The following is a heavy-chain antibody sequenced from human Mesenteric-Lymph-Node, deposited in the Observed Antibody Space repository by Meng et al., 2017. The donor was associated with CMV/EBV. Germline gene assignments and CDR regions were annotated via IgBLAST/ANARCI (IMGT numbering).Heavy chain of an antibody. Sequence: GESLKISCAASGYTFSDYAMNWVRQAPGKGLEWVSSISSSSSYIFYADSVKGRFTVSRDNAKNSLYLQMNSLRAEDTAVYYCARDPYYYDSSGYQRTYYFDYWGQGTLVTVSS. CDR1: GYTFSDYA. D-gene: IGHD3-22*01. CDR2: ISSSSSYI. J-gene: IGHJ4*02. V-gene: IGHV3-21*01. CDR3: ARDPYYYDSSGYQRTYYFDY.